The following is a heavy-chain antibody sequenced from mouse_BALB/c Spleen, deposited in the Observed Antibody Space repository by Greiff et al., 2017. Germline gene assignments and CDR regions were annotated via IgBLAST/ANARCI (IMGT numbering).Heavy chain of an antibody. V-gene: IGHV5-6-2*01. CDR3: ARQRYYRYDDAMDY. CDR2: INSNGGST. D-gene: IGHD2-14*01. Sequence: EVQLVESGGGLVKLGGSLKLSCAASGFTFSSYYMSWVRQTPEKRLELVAAINSNGGSTYYPDTVKGRFTISRDNAKNTLYLQMSSLKSEDTALYYCARQRYYRYDDAMDYWGQGTSVTVSS. CDR1: GFTFSSYY. J-gene: IGHJ4*01.